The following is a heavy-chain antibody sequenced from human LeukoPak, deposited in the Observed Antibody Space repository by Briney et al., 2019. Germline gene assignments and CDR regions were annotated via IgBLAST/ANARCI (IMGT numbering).Heavy chain of an antibody. J-gene: IGHJ5*02. Sequence: SETLSLTCTVSGGSISSYYWSWIRQPPGKGLEWIGSIYYSGSTYYNPSLKSRVTISVDTSKNQFSLKLSSVTAADTAVYYCARLRIAVAGPPNWFDPWGQGTLVTVSS. CDR3: ARLRIAVAGPPNWFDP. V-gene: IGHV4-59*05. D-gene: IGHD6-19*01. CDR1: GGSISSYY. CDR2: IYYSGST.